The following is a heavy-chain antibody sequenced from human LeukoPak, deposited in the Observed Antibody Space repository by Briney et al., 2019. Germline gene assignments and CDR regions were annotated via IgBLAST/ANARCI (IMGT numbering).Heavy chain of an antibody. CDR1: GFTFSSYA. V-gene: IGHV3-23*01. J-gene: IGHJ4*02. Sequence: GGSPRLSCAASGFTFSSYAMSWVRQAPGKGLEWVSGISTSGGSSSYADSVKGRFTISRDNPRNTLSMQMNSLRAEDTARYYCAIMHPYYDGSGYWVQWGQGTLVTVSS. CDR3: AIMHPYYDGSGYWVQ. D-gene: IGHD3-22*01. CDR2: ISTSGGSS.